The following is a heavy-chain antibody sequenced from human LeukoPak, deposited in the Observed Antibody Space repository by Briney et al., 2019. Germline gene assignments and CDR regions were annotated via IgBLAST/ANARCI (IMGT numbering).Heavy chain of an antibody. Sequence: GGTLRLSCAASGFTFSSYGMSWVRQAPGKGLEWVSAISGSGGSTYYADSVKGRFTISRDNSKNTLYLQMNSLRAEDTAVYYCAREGGSDLVVPADNWFDPWGQGTLVTVSS. CDR2: ISGSGGST. V-gene: IGHV3-23*01. CDR3: AREGGSDLVVPADNWFDP. CDR1: GFTFSSYG. J-gene: IGHJ5*02. D-gene: IGHD2-2*01.